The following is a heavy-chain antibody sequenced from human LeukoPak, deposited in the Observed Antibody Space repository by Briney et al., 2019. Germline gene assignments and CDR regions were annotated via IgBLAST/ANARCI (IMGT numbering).Heavy chain of an antibody. V-gene: IGHV3-9*01. D-gene: IGHD6-6*01. J-gene: IGHJ4*02. CDR1: GFTFSSYG. CDR3: AKGVDY. Sequence: GGSLRLSCAASGFTFSSYGMHWVRQAPGKGLEWVSGISWNSGSIGYADSVKGRFTISRDNAKNSLYLQMNSLRAEDTALYYCAKGVDYWGQGTLVTVSS. CDR2: ISWNSGSI.